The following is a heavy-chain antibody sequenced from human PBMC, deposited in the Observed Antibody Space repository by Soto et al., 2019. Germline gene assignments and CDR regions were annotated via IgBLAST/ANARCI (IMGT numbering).Heavy chain of an antibody. J-gene: IGHJ6*02. Sequence: SVKVSCKSSACTFSSYIFSWVRQAPGQGLEWMGRIIPIFDTANYAQKFQGRVTITADKSASTAYMELSSLRSEDTAVYYCARDWEIGYDFIPDYYYVLVFWG. V-gene: IGHV1-69*08. CDR3: ARDWEIGYDFIPDYYYVLVF. CDR2: IIPIFDTA. D-gene: IGHD5-12*01. CDR1: ACTFSSYI.